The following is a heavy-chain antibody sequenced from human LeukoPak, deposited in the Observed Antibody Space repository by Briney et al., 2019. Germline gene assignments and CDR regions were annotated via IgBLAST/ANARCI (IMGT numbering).Heavy chain of an antibody. CDR2: INHSRST. CDR1: GGSFSGFY. CDR3: ARVPKYFDL. Sequence: SEALSLACAVYGGSFSGFYWTWIRQPPGKGLEWIGQINHSRSTHYNPSLKSRVTISVDTSKNQFSLKLSSVTAADTAVYYCARVPKYFDLWGRGTLVTVSS. V-gene: IGHV4-34*01. J-gene: IGHJ2*01.